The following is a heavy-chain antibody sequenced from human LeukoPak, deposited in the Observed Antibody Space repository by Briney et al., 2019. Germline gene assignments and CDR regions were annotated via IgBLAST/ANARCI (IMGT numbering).Heavy chain of an antibody. CDR2: IYHSGST. J-gene: IGHJ4*02. CDR1: GGSISGYY. Sequence: SETLSLTCTVSGGSISGYYWSWIRQPPGKGLEWIGYIYHSGSTDYNPSLKSRVTISVDTSKNQFSLKLSSVTAADTAVYYCARRLARRGYGDYCDYWGQGTLVTVSS. D-gene: IGHD4-17*01. V-gene: IGHV4-59*08. CDR3: ARRLARRGYGDYCDY.